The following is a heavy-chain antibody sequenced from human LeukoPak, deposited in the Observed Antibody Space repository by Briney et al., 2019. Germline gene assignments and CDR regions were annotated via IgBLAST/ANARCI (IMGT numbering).Heavy chain of an antibody. D-gene: IGHD3-22*01. CDR3: ARDFPPRYYYDSSGPEIDAFDI. CDR1: GFTFSSYA. V-gene: IGHV3-30*04. Sequence: PGGSLRLSCAASGFTFSSYAMHWVRQAPGKGLEWVAVISYDGSNKYYADSVKGRFTISRDNAKNSLYLQMNSLRAEDTAVYYCARDFPPRYYYDSSGPEIDAFDIWGQGTMVTVSS. J-gene: IGHJ3*02. CDR2: ISYDGSNK.